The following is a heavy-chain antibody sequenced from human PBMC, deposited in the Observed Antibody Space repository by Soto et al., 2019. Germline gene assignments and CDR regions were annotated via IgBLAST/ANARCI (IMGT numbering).Heavy chain of an antibody. J-gene: IGHJ6*02. D-gene: IGHD3-10*01. Sequence: GGSLRLSCAASGFTFSSYAMHWVRQAPGKGLEWVAVISYDGSNKYYADSVKGRFTISRDNSKNTLYLQMNSLRAEDTAVYYCARQLWFGGLSQSDGMDVWGQGTTVTVSS. CDR3: ARQLWFGGLSQSDGMDV. CDR1: GFTFSSYA. CDR2: ISYDGSNK. V-gene: IGHV3-30-3*01.